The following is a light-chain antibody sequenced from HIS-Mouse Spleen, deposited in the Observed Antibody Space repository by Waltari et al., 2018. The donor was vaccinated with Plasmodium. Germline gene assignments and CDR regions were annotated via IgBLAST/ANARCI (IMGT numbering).Light chain of an antibody. J-gene: IGLJ2*01. CDR3: CSYAGSSTFVV. Sequence: QSALTQPASVSGSPGQAITLSCPGPRSDVGSYNLVSWYQQHPGKAPKLMIYEGSKRPSGVSNRFSGSKSGNTASLTISGLQAEDEADYYCCSYAGSSTFVVFGGGTKLTVL. CDR2: EGS. CDR1: RSDVGSYNL. V-gene: IGLV2-23*03.